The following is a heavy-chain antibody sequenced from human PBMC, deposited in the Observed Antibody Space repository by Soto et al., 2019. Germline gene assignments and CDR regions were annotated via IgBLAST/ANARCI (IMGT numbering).Heavy chain of an antibody. CDR3: ARDHLILPAHDFFYGSDV. J-gene: IGHJ6*02. D-gene: IGHD2-21*02. CDR2: IPQDGVDG. Sequence: GGSLRLSCEVSGFTFSMYSMSWVRQSPGKGLEWVAKIPQDGVDGHYADSVKGRCTISRDNGKNSLYRQLNNLRAEDAAVYYCARDHLILPAHDFFYGSDVWGRGATVTVSS. CDR1: GFTFSMYS. V-gene: IGHV3-7*03.